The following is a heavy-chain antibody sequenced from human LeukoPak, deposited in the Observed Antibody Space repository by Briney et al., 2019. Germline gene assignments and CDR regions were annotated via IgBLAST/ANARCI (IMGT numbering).Heavy chain of an antibody. CDR1: GYTFTGYY. CDR2: INPNSGGT. D-gene: IGHD3-22*01. Sequence: ASVKVSCKASGYTFTGYYMHWVRQAPGQGLEWMGWINPNSGGTNYAQKFQGRVTMTRDTSISTAYMELSRLRSDDTAVYYCARDRYYYDSSGYYETATFDYWGQGTLVTVSS. V-gene: IGHV1-2*02. CDR3: ARDRYYYDSSGYYETATFDY. J-gene: IGHJ4*02.